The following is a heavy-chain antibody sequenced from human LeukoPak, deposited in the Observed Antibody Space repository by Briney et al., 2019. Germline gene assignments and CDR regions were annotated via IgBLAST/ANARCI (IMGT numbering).Heavy chain of an antibody. V-gene: IGHV4-39*01. CDR2: IYYSGTT. J-gene: IGHJ5*02. Sequence: SETLSLTCAVSGGSIRSSSYYWGWIRQPPGKGLEWIGSIYYSGTTYYNPSLKSRVTISVDTSKNQFSLKLSSVTAADTAVYYCARGFGWLVQGWFDPWGQGTLVTVSS. CDR3: ARGFGWLVQGWFDP. D-gene: IGHD6-19*01. CDR1: GGSIRSSSYY.